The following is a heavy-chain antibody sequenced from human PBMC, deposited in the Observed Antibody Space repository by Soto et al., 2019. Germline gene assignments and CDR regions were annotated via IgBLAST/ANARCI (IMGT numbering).Heavy chain of an antibody. V-gene: IGHV1-69*13. D-gene: IGHD5-12*01. J-gene: IGHJ4*02. Sequence: SVKVSCKASGGTFSSYAISWVRQAPGQGLEWMGGIIPIFGTANYAQKFQGRVTITADESTSTAYMELSSLRSEDTAVYYCAREGYSGYDFALDYWGQGTLVTVSS. CDR2: IIPIFGTA. CDR3: AREGYSGYDFALDY. CDR1: GGTFSSYA.